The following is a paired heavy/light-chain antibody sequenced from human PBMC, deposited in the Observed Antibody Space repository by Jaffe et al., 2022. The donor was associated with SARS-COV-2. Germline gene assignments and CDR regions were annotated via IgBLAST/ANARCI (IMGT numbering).Heavy chain of an antibody. CDR2: IYYTGDS. V-gene: IGHV4-39*02. D-gene: IGHD1-1*01. CDR1: GESIYIVNYR. CDR3: ARQTTTTFDTGGFGSWFDV. Sequence: LQLQESGPGLVRPSETLSLTCTASGESIYIVNYRWAWIRQAPGKGLEWIGNIYYTGDSQVAPPLQSRLSMSIDTSGNHFSLNLKSVAATDTAVYYCARQTTTTFDTGGFGSWFDVWGPGILVTVSS. J-gene: IGHJ5*02.
Light chain of an antibody. CDR2: GKN. V-gene: IGLV3-19*01. CDR3: DSRYNSVI. Sequence: SSELTQDPAVSVALGQTVRITCQGDSLKNNYASWYQQKPGQAPVLIIYGKNFRPLGIPDRFSGSNSGDTASLTITGAQAEDEADYYCDSRYNSVIFGGGTKLTVL. J-gene: IGLJ2*01. CDR1: SLKNNY.